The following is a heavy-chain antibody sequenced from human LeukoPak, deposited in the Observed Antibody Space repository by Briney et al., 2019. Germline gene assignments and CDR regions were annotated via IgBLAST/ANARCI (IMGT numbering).Heavy chain of an antibody. CDR3: ARDHDGGSRNDAFDI. D-gene: IGHD1-26*01. CDR2: INWNGGST. V-gene: IGHV3-20*04. J-gene: IGHJ3*02. Sequence: GGSLRLSCAASGFTFDDYGMSWVRQAPGKGLEWVSGINWNGGSTGYADSVKGRFTISRDNAKNSLYLQMNSLRAEDTALYYCARDHDGGSRNDAFDIWGQGTMVTVSS. CDR1: GFTFDDYG.